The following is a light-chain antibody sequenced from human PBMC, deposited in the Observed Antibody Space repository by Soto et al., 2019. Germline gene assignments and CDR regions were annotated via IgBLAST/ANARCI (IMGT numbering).Light chain of an antibody. V-gene: IGKV3-11*01. CDR2: DAS. Sequence: EVELTQSPATLSLSPGERATLSCRASQSVSSYLAWYQQKPGQTPRLLIYDASNRATVIPARFSGSGSGTDFTLTISSLEPEDFAFYFCQQRGNWPPSFGPGTKVDI. CDR1: QSVSSY. J-gene: IGKJ3*01. CDR3: QQRGNWPPS.